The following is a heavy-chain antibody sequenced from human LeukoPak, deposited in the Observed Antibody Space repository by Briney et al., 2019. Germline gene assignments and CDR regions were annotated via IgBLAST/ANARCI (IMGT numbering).Heavy chain of an antibody. V-gene: IGHV3-30-3*01. D-gene: IGHD5-12*01. CDR1: GFSFSSYA. Sequence: GRSLRLSCAACGFSFSSYAMHWARQAPGKGLEWVAVISYDGSNKYYADSVKGRFTISRDNSKNTLYLQMNSLRAEDTAVYYCARDLGGYDMSYFDYWGQGTLLTVSS. CDR2: ISYDGSNK. J-gene: IGHJ4*02. CDR3: ARDLGGYDMSYFDY.